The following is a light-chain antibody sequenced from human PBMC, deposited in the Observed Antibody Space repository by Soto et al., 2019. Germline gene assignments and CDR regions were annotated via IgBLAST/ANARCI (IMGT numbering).Light chain of an antibody. CDR1: QSISSY. CDR2: AAS. V-gene: IGKV1-39*01. CDR3: QQYKSYWT. Sequence: DIQMTQSPSSLSASVGDRVTITCRASQSISSYLNWYQQKPGKAPKLMIFAASSLQSGVPSRFSGSGSGTDFTLTITSLQAEDFATYYCQQYKSYWTFGQGTRVDLK. J-gene: IGKJ1*01.